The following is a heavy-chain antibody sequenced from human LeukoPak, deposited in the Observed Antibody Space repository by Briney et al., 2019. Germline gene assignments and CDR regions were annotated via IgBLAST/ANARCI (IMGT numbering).Heavy chain of an antibody. CDR2: ISAYNGNT. Sequence: GASVKVSCKASGYTFTSYGTSWVRQAPGQGLEWMGWISAYNGNTNYAQKLQGRVTMTTDTSTSTAYMELRSLRSDDTAVYYCAREVKVVVASYYYFDYCGQGTLVTVSS. CDR3: AREVKVVVASYYYFDY. D-gene: IGHD2-15*01. CDR1: GYTFTSYG. V-gene: IGHV1-18*01. J-gene: IGHJ4*02.